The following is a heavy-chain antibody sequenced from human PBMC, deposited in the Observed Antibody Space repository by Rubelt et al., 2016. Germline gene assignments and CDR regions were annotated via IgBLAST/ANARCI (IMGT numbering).Heavy chain of an antibody. D-gene: IGHD6-19*01. CDR1: GGSISSSSYY. V-gene: IGHV4-39*07. J-gene: IGHJ5*02. Sequence: QVQLQESGPGLVKPSETLSLTCTVSGGSISSSSYYWGWIRQPPGKGLAWIGSIYYSGSTYYNPSPKSRVTISVDTAKNQFSLKLSSVTAADTAVYYCARIGQWLVQPAYKSWFDPWGQGTLVTVSS. CDR2: IYYSGST. CDR3: ARIGQWLVQPAYKSWFDP.